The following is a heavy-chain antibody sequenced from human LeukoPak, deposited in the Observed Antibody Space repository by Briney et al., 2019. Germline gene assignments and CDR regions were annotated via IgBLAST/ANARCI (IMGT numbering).Heavy chain of an antibody. CDR3: ARALHSKYYYMDV. V-gene: IGHV4-39*07. CDR1: GGSISSSSYY. Sequence: SETLSLTCTVSGGSISSSSYYWGWIRQPPGKGLEWIGSIYYSGSTYYNPSLKSRVTISVDTSKNQFSLKLSSVTAADTAVYYCARALHSKYYYMDVWGKGTTVTVSS. D-gene: IGHD4-11*01. J-gene: IGHJ6*03. CDR2: IYYSGST.